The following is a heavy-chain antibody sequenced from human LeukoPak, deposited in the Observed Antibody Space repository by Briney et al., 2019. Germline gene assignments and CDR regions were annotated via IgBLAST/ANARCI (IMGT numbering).Heavy chain of an antibody. Sequence: GGSLRLSRAASGFTFSSYAMSWVRQAPGKGLEWVSTISASGGSTYYADSVKGRFTISRDNSKNTLYLQMNSLRAEDTAVYYCARFAAGGSYYYYMDVWGKGTTVTVSS. V-gene: IGHV3-23*01. CDR3: ARFAAGGSYYYYMDV. J-gene: IGHJ6*03. D-gene: IGHD3-10*01. CDR2: ISASGGST. CDR1: GFTFSSYA.